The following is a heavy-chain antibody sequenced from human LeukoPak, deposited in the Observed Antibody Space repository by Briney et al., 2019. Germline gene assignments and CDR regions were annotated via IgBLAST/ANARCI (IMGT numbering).Heavy chain of an antibody. D-gene: IGHD5-24*01. CDR2: ISGFTSTI. CDR3: AKSEEVPQVGMATMPSDY. CDR1: GFTFSTYS. Sequence: PGGSLRLSCAASGFTFSTYSMNWVRQAPGRGLEWISYISGFTSTIYYADSVKGRFTISRDNGKNSLYLQMNSLRAEDTAVYYCAKSEEVPQVGMATMPSDYWGQGTLVTVSS. V-gene: IGHV3-48*01. J-gene: IGHJ4*02.